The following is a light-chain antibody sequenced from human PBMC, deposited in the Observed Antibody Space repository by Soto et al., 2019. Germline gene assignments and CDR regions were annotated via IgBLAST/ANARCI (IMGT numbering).Light chain of an antibody. CDR3: SAYSRGSTLLL. CDR2: GVT. Sequence: QSALTQPASVSGSPGQSITISCTGSIRDVGGYDYVSWYQHHPGKAPKLLIYGVTIRPSGVSNRFSGSKSGSTASLTISGLQPEDEADYYCSAYSRGSTLLLFGGGTKVTVL. V-gene: IGLV2-14*03. CDR1: IRDVGGYDY. J-gene: IGLJ3*02.